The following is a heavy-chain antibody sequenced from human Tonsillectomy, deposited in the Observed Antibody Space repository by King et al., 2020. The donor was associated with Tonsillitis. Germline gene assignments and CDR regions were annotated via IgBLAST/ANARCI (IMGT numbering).Heavy chain of an antibody. V-gene: IGHV4-38-2*02. Sequence: MQLQESGPGLVKPSETLSLTCAVSGYSISSGYYWGWIRQPPGKGLEWIGSIYHSGSTYYNPSLKSRVTISVDTSKNQFSLKLSSVTAADTAVYYCARDNTRVGFWELLYQNDAFDIWGQGTMVTVSS. J-gene: IGHJ3*02. CDR1: GYSISSGYY. CDR2: IYHSGST. D-gene: IGHD3-10*01. CDR3: ARDNTRVGFWELLYQNDAFDI.